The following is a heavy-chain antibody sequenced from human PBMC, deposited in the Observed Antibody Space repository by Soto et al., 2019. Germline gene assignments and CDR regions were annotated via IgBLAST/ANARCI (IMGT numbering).Heavy chain of an antibody. CDR1: GLTFRSYA. CDR3: AKGPLLASYFDY. Sequence: GGSHRLSCTAFGLTFRSYAMSWVRQAPGKGLEWVSAISGSGGSTYYADSVKGRFTISRDNSKNTLYLQMNSLRAEDTAVYYCAKGPLLASYFDYWGQGTLVTVSS. CDR2: ISGSGGST. J-gene: IGHJ4*02. V-gene: IGHV3-23*01. D-gene: IGHD5-12*01.